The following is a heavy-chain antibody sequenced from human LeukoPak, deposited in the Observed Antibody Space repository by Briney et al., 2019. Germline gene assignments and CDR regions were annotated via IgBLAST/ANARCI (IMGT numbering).Heavy chain of an antibody. D-gene: IGHD2-15*01. CDR2: IYYSGST. V-gene: IGHV4-59*01. CDR3: ATWRYCSGGSCYGNYYMDV. Sequence: SETLSLTCTVSAVSISNYYWSWIRQPPGKGLEWIGYIYYSGSTNYNPSLKSRVTISIDTSKNQFSLKLSSVTAVDTAVYYCATWRYCSGGSCYGNYYMDVWGKGTTVTVSS. J-gene: IGHJ6*03. CDR1: AVSISNYY.